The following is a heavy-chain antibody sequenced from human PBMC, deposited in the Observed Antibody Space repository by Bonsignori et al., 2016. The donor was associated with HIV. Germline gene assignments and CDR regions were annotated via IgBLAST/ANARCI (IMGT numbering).Heavy chain of an antibody. CDR2: ISGSDVRT. V-gene: IGHV3-23*01. J-gene: IGHJ4*02. Sequence: WIRQPPGKGLEWVSSISGSDVRTYYADSVKGRFTISRDNSKNTLFLQMNSLRAEDAAVYYCAKDQVDSSGWYPTPTSHFDYWGQGTRVTVSS. CDR3: AKDQVDSSGWYPTPTSHFDY. D-gene: IGHD6-19*01.